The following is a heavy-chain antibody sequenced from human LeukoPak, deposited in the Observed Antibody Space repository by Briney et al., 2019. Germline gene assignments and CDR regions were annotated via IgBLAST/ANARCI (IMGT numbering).Heavy chain of an antibody. CDR3: ARGSTSRNWFDP. CDR1: GYTFTGYY. CDR2: INPNSGGT. Sequence: SVRVSCKASGYTFTGYYMHWVRQAPGQGLEWMGWINPNSGGTNYAQKFQGRVTMTRDTSISTAYMELSRLRSDDTAVYYCARGSTSRNWFDPWGQGTLVTVSS. D-gene: IGHD2-2*01. V-gene: IGHV1-2*02. J-gene: IGHJ5*02.